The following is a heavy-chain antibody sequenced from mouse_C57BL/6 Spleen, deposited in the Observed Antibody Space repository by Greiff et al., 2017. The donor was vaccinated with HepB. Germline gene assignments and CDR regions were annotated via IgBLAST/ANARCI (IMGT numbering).Heavy chain of an antibody. CDR1: GYAFSSSW. V-gene: IGHV1-82*01. J-gene: IGHJ2*01. D-gene: IGHD2-4*01. CDR2: IYPGDGDT. Sequence: VQLQQSGPELVKPGASVKISCKASGYAFSSSWMNWVKQRPGKGLEWIGRIYPGDGDTNYNGKFKGKATLTADKSSSTAYMQLSSLTSEDSAVYFCARDYYDYDGDYWGQGTTLTVSS. CDR3: ARDYYDYDGDY.